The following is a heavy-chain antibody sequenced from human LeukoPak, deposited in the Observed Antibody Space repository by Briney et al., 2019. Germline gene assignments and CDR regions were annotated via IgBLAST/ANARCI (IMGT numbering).Heavy chain of an antibody. D-gene: IGHD3-10*01. CDR2: IYSSGST. Sequence: PSETLSLTCTVSGGSINSYYWRWIRQPAGKGLEWIGRIYSSGSTNYNPSLKSRVTMSVDTSNNQFSLKLSSVTAADTAVYYCARGRGPGFDPWGQGTLVTVSS. V-gene: IGHV4-4*07. J-gene: IGHJ5*02. CDR3: ARGRGPGFDP. CDR1: GGSINSYY.